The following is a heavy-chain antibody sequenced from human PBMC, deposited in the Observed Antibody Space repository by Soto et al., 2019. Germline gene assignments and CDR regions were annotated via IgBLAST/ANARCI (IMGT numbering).Heavy chain of an antibody. J-gene: IGHJ4*02. Sequence: PSETLSLTCTVSGASFRTYHWNWFRQPPGKGLEWIGYIYYIGTTNYNPSLKSRVTISVDTSKNQLSLKLSSVTAADTAVYFCASGFSGYDSAFDYWGQGALVTVS. V-gene: IGHV4-59*08. CDR3: ASGFSGYDSAFDY. CDR1: GASFRTYH. D-gene: IGHD5-12*01. CDR2: IYYIGTT.